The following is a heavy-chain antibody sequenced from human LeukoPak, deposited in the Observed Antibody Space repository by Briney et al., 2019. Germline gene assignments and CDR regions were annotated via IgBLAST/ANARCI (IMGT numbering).Heavy chain of an antibody. CDR3: ARMDYDILTGHDY. V-gene: IGHV3-30-3*01. Sequence: PGGSLRLSCAASGFTFSSYAMHWVRQAPGKGLEWVAVISYDGSNKYYADSVKGRFTISRDNSKNTLYLQMNSLRAEDTAVYYCARMDYDILTGHDYWGQGTLVTVSS. CDR1: GFTFSSYA. D-gene: IGHD3-9*01. J-gene: IGHJ4*02. CDR2: ISYDGSNK.